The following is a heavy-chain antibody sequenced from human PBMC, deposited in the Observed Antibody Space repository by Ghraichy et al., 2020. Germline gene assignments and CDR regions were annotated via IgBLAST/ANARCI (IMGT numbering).Heavy chain of an antibody. J-gene: IGHJ4*02. D-gene: IGHD3-10*01. CDR1: GGSISSNDYH. V-gene: IGHV4-39*01. Sequence: SETLSLTCIVSGGSISSNDYHWGWFRQTPGKGLEWIGSVYNSGSTYDTPSLTTRVTISVDRTKNQFSLRLSSLTAADTAIYYCARTRGRAWSYDYWGQGILVTVSS. CDR3: ARTRGRAWSYDY. CDR2: VYNSGST.